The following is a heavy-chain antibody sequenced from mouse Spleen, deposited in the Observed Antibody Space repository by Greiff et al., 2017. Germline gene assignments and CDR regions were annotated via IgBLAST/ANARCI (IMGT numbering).Heavy chain of an antibody. D-gene: IGHD6-1*01. V-gene: IGHV1-69*01. Sequence: QVQLQQPGAELVMPGASVKLSCKASGYTFTSYWMHWVKQRPGQGLGWIGEIDPSDSYTNYNQKFKGKATLTVDKSSSTAYMQLSSLTSEDSAVYYCARRGYSLYAMDYWGQGTSVTVSS. CDR1: GYTFTSYW. J-gene: IGHJ4*01. CDR3: ARRGYSLYAMDY. CDR2: IDPSDSYT.